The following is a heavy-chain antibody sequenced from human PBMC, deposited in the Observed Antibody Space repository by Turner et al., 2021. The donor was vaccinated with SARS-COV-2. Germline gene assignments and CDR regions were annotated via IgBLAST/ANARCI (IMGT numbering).Heavy chain of an antibody. CDR3: ARLRYYGSGSYLALPDYGMDV. D-gene: IGHD3-10*01. J-gene: IGHJ6*02. CDR1: GYTVTSYG. CDR2: ISVYNVNT. Sequence: QVQLWLSGAEVNKPRATVTVSCKVSGYTVTSYGISWVRKAPGPGLEWMGWISVYNVNTNNVQKLQGRVTMTTDTATSTAYMGLRSLRSDDTAVYFGARLRYYGSGSYLALPDYGMDVWGQGTTVTVSS. V-gene: IGHV1-18*01.